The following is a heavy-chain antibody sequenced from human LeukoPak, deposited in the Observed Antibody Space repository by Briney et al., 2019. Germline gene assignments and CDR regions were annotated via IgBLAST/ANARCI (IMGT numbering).Heavy chain of an antibody. D-gene: IGHD6-19*01. CDR1: GFTFTTYW. Sequence: GSLRLSCAASGFTFTTYWMAWIRQPPGKGLEWIAYINYSGSTNYNPSLKSRVTISIHTSKNQFSLKLSSVTAADTAVYYCAKQSPDSSGWYDFDYWGQGTLVTVSS. V-gene: IGHV4-59*08. CDR3: AKQSPDSSGWYDFDY. CDR2: INYSGST. J-gene: IGHJ4*02.